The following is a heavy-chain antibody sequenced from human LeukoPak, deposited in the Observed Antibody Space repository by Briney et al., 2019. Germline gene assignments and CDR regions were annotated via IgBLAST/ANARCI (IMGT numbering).Heavy chain of an antibody. CDR3: ARDFSSSWGTYFDY. Sequence: GGSLRLSCAASGFTFSTYDMSWVRQAPGKGLEWVSAISGSGGSTYYADSVKGRFTISRDNSKNTLYLQMNSLRAEDTAVYYCARDFSSSWGTYFDYWGQGTLVTVSS. CDR1: GFTFSTYD. J-gene: IGHJ4*02. D-gene: IGHD6-13*01. CDR2: ISGSGGST. V-gene: IGHV3-23*01.